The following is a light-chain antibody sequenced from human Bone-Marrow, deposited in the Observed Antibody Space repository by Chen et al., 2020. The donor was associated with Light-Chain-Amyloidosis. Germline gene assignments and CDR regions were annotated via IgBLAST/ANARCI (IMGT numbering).Light chain of an antibody. CDR3: QQSFSTPPT. J-gene: IGKJ4*01. CDR1: QSISTF. CDR2: ATS. Sequence: IQMAHSPSSLSASVGDRVTITCRASQSISTFLNWYQQKPGKGPNLLIYATSRLQSGVPSRFTGSRSGTDFTLTISSLQPEDFATYYCQQSFSTPPTFGGGTKVEI. V-gene: IGKV1-39*01.